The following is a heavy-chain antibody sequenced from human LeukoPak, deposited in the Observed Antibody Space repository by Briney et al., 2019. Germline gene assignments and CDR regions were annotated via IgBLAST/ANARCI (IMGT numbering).Heavy chain of an antibody. D-gene: IGHD6-25*01. J-gene: IGHJ3*02. CDR1: GGSISSGGYY. CDR2: IYYSGST. Sequence: NPSETLSLTCTVSGGSISSGGYYWSWIRLHPGKGLEWIGYIYYSGSTYYNPSLKSRVTISVDTSKNQFSLKLSSVTAADTAVYYCAREERLSGAFDIWGQGTMVTVSS. CDR3: AREERLSGAFDI. V-gene: IGHV4-31*03.